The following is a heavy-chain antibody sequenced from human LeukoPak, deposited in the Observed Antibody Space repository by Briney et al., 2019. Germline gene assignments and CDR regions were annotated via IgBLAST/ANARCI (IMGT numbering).Heavy chain of an antibody. CDR1: GXXFTSSA. V-gene: IGHV1-58*01. D-gene: IGHD6-13*01. J-gene: IGHJ4*02. CDR3: AREIAAAGGRSDY. Sequence: CXXXGXXFTSSAXXWVXQARXQRXXXIGWIVVGSGNTNYAQKFQGRVTITADKSTSTAYMELSSLRSEDTAVYYCAREIAAAGGRSDYWGQGTLVTVSS. CDR2: IVVGSGNT.